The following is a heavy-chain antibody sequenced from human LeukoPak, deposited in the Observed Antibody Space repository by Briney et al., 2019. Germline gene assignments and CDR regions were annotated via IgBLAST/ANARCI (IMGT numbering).Heavy chain of an antibody. Sequence: SETLSFTCAVYGGSFSGDYWSWIRQPPGKGLEWIGQINHSGSTNYNPSLKSRVTISVDTSKNQFSLKLSSVTAADTAVYYCARGGIAAAGHNWFEPWGQGTLVTVSS. J-gene: IGHJ5*02. CDR2: INHSGST. CDR1: GGSFSGDY. D-gene: IGHD6-13*01. CDR3: ARGGIAAAGHNWFEP. V-gene: IGHV4-34*01.